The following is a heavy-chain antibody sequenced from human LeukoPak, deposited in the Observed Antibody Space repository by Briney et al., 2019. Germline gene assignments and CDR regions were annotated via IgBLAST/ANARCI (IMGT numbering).Heavy chain of an antibody. Sequence: SETLSLTCTVSGGSISSYYWSWIRQPPGKGLEWIGYICYSGSTNYNPSLKSRVTISVDTSKNQFSLKLSSVTAADTAVYYCARDRGRQQPVRQPKYYYYYGMDVWGQGTTVTVSS. D-gene: IGHD6-13*01. CDR2: ICYSGST. CDR1: GGSISSYY. V-gene: IGHV4-59*01. CDR3: ARDRGRQQPVRQPKYYYYYGMDV. J-gene: IGHJ6*02.